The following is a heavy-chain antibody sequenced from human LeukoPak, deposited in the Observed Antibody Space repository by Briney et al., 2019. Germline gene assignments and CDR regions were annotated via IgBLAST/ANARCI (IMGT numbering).Heavy chain of an antibody. CDR1: GYMFSNYW. D-gene: IGHD6-6*01. Sequence: GASLKISCKGSGYMFSNYWIGWVRQMPGKSLEWMGTLYPGDSDTTYSPSLQGQITISADKSISTAYLQWNSLKASDTAMYFCARQTSSSSRVDFWGQGTLVTVSS. V-gene: IGHV5-51*01. CDR3: ARQTSSSSRVDF. CDR2: LYPGDSDT. J-gene: IGHJ4*02.